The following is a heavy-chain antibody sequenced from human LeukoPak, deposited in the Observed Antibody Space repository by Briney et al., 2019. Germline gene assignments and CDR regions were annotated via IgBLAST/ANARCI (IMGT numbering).Heavy chain of an antibody. CDR2: ISYDGSDK. CDR3: AYDSSGYYYTPGDY. CDR1: GFTFSSYG. J-gene: IGHJ4*02. V-gene: IGHV3-30*18. D-gene: IGHD3-22*01. Sequence: QPGRSLRLSCAASGFTFSSYGMHWVRQAPGKGLEWVAVISYDGSDKNYADSVKGRFTISRDNSKNTLYLQMNSLRAEDTAVYYCAYDSSGYYYTPGDYWGQGTLVTVSS.